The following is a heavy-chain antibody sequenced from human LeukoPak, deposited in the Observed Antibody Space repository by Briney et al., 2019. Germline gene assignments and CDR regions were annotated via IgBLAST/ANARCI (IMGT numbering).Heavy chain of an antibody. CDR2: INPNSGGT. D-gene: IGHD3-22*01. CDR1: GYTFTGYY. J-gene: IGHJ4*02. V-gene: IGHV1-2*02. CDR3: ARVYDSSGFITMGFDY. Sequence: GASVKVSCKASGYTFTGYYMHWVRQAPGQGLEWMGWINPNSGGTNYAQKFQGRVTMTRDTSISTAYMELSRLRSDDTAVYYCARVYDSSGFITMGFDYWGQGTLVTVSS.